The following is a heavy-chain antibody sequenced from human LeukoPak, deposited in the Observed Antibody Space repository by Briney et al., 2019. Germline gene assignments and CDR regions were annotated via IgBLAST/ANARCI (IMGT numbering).Heavy chain of an antibody. Sequence: ASVKVSCKLSGYTLTDLSMNWVRQAPGKGHEWMGGVDREDGEKVYAEKFQGRVTMTEDTSTDTAYMELRSLRSGDTAVYYCATIDLDVWGQGTTVTVS. CDR1: GYTLTDLS. CDR2: VDREDGEK. V-gene: IGHV1-24*01. J-gene: IGHJ6*02. CDR3: ATIDLDV.